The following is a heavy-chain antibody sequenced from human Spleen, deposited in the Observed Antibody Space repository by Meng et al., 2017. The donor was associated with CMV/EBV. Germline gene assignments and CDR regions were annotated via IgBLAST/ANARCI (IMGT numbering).Heavy chain of an antibody. Sequence: GTFSSYTVIWVRQAPGQGLEWMGRIIPTLGLATYAQKFQGRVTLIADKSTSTVYMELSSLRYEDTAVYYCAKDRGDCDITICLEGDPWGQGTLVTVSS. CDR3: AKDRGDCDITICLEGDP. J-gene: IGHJ5*02. D-gene: IGHD2-2*01. CDR1: GTFSSYT. CDR2: IIPTLGLA. V-gene: IGHV1-69*04.